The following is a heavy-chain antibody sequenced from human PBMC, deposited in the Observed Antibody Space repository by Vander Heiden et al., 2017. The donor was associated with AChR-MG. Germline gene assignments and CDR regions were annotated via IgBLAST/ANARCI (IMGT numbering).Heavy chain of an antibody. CDR3: ARDSTGYCSSTSCYTLDY. J-gene: IGHJ4*02. V-gene: IGHV4-59*01. D-gene: IGHD2-2*02. Sequence: QLQLQESGPGLVKPSETLTLTCTAPGSSISSYDWSCTRQPPGKGLEWIGYIYYSGSTNYNPSLKSRVTISVDTSKNEFSLKLGSVTAADTAVYYCARDSTGYCSSTSCYTLDYWGQGTLVTVSS. CDR2: IYYSGST. CDR1: GSSISSYD.